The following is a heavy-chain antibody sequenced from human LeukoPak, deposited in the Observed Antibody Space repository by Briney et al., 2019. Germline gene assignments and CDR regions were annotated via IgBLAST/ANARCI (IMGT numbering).Heavy chain of an antibody. J-gene: IGHJ4*02. CDR2: IYYSGST. D-gene: IGHD3-22*01. Sequence: SETLSLTCTVSGGSISSSSYYWGWLRQPPGKGLEWIGSIYYSGSTYYNPSLKSRVTISVDTSKNQFSLKLSSVTAADTAVYHCARHFRWNRQYFYDSSGTRYFDYWGQGTLVTVSS. V-gene: IGHV4-39*01. CDR3: ARHFRWNRQYFYDSSGTRYFDY. CDR1: GGSISSSSYY.